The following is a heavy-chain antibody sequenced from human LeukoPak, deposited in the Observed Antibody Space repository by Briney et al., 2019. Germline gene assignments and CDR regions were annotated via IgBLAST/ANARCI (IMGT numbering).Heavy chain of an antibody. V-gene: IGHV1-18*01. CDR2: ISAYNGNT. D-gene: IGHD3-3*01. Sequence: GASVKVSCKASGYTFTSYGISWVRQAPGQGLEWMGWISAYNGNTNYAQKLQARVTMTTGTSTSTAYMELRSLRSDDTAVYYCARGLKRFLGWPKTYYFDYWGQGTLVTVSS. CDR1: GYTFTSYG. J-gene: IGHJ4*02. CDR3: ARGLKRFLGWPKTYYFDY.